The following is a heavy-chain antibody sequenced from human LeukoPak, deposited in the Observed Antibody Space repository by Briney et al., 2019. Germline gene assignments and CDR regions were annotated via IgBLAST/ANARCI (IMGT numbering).Heavy chain of an antibody. CDR3: ARHSGYYDSRPKTLLSPIIDY. CDR1: GGSISSSSCY. V-gene: IGHV4-39*07. CDR2: IYYSGST. Sequence: SETLSLTCTVSGGSISSSSCYWGWIRQPPGKGLEWIGSIYYSGSTYYNPSLKSRVTISVDTSKNQFSLKLSSVTAADTAVYYCARHSGYYDSRPKTLLSPIIDYWGQGTLVTVSS. J-gene: IGHJ4*02. D-gene: IGHD3-22*01.